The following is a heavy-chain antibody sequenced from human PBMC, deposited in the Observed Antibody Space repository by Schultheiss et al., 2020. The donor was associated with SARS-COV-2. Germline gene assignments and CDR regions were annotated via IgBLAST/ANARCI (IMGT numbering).Heavy chain of an antibody. V-gene: IGHV1-46*03. J-gene: IGHJ4*02. CDR3: ARARADVYSSSSGFAY. CDR1: GYTFTSYY. D-gene: IGHD6-6*01. CDR2: INPSGGST. Sequence: ASVKVSCKASGYTFTSYYMHWVRQAPGQGLEWMGIINPSGGSTSDAQKFQGRVTMTRDTSTSTVYMELSSMRSEDTAVYYCARARADVYSSSSGFAYWGQGALVTVAS.